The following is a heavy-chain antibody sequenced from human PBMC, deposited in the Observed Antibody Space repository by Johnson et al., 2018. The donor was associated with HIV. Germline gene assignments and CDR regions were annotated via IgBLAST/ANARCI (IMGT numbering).Heavy chain of an antibody. J-gene: IGHJ3*02. CDR1: GFTFSSYG. CDR2: IRYDGSNK. CDR3: ARGGITFGGVIAPGAFDI. V-gene: IGHV3-30*02. D-gene: IGHD3-16*02. Sequence: QMQLVESGGGVVQPGGSLRLSCAASGFTFSSYGMHWVRQAPGKGLEWVAFIRYDGSNKYYADSVKGRFTISRDNSKNTLYLQMGSLRAEDMAVYYCARGGITFGGVIAPGAFDIWGQGTMVTVSS.